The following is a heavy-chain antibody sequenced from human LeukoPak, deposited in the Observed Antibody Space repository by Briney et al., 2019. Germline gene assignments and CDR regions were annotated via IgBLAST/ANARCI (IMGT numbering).Heavy chain of an antibody. CDR2: IYYSGST. J-gene: IGHJ6*03. Sequence: PSETLSLTCSVSGGSISSYYWSWIRQPPGKGLEWIGYIYYSGSTNYNPSLKSRVTISVDTSKNQFSLKLSSVTAADTAVYYCARIYEYYDILTGNYYYYMDVWGKGTTVTVSS. CDR1: GGSISSYY. CDR3: ARIYEYYDILTGNYYYYMDV. D-gene: IGHD3-9*01. V-gene: IGHV4-59*01.